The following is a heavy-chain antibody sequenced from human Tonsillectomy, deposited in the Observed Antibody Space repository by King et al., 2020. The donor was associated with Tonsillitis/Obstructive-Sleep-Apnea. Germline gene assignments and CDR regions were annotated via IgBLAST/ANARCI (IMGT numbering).Heavy chain of an antibody. J-gene: IGHJ5*02. CDR3: ARRRTKSVVVVAATPMGFDP. CDR1: GYSFTSYW. D-gene: IGHD2-15*01. V-gene: IGHV5-51*01. CDR2: IYPGDSDT. Sequence: QLVQSGAEVKKPGESLKISCKGSGYSFTSYWIGWVRQMPGKGLEWMGIIYPGDSDTRYSPSLQGQVTISADKSISTAYLQWSSLKASDTAMYYCARRRTKSVVVVAATPMGFDPWGQGTLVTVSS.